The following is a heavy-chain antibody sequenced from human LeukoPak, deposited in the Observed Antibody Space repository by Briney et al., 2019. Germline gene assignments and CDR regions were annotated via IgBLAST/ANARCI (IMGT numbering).Heavy chain of an antibody. D-gene: IGHD1-26*01. CDR1: GGSISSSS. Sequence: PSETLSLTCAVSGGSISSSSYYWGWIRQPPGKGLEWVSYISSSSSTIYYADSVKGRFTISRDNAKNPLYLQMNSLRAEDTAVYYCAREVGASEFDYWGQGTLVTVSS. CDR3: AREVGASEFDY. V-gene: IGHV3-48*04. CDR2: ISSSSSTI. J-gene: IGHJ4*02.